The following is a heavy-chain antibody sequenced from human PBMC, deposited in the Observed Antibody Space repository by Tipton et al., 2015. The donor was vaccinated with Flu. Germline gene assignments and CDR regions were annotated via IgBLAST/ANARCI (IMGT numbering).Heavy chain of an antibody. CDR3: ARGCDFWSGGEYYFDY. J-gene: IGHJ4*02. Sequence: TLSLTCTVSGGSISSYYWSWIRQLAGKGLEWIGRIYTSGSTNYNPSLKSRVTMSVDTSKNQFSLKLSSVTAADTAVYYCARGCDFWSGGEYYFDYWGQGTLVTVSS. D-gene: IGHD3-3*01. V-gene: IGHV4-4*07. CDR1: GGSISSYY. CDR2: IYTSGST.